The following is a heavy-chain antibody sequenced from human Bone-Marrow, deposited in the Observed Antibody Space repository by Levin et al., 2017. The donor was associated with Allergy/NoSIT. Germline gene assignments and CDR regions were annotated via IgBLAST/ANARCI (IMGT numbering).Heavy chain of an antibody. CDR2: ITGTGSGT. D-gene: IGHD2-21*02. V-gene: IGHV3-23*01. CDR3: AKGSLSRNEVTGTGFFRD. J-gene: IGHJ1*01. Sequence: HSGGSLRLSCSMSGYTFSSHSMAWVRQAPGRGLEWVSIITGTGSGTHYADSVQGRFTISRDNSQSTLYLQMNSLKIEDTAGYYCAKGSLSRNEVTGTGFFRDWGQGTPVTVSS. CDR1: GYTFSSHS.